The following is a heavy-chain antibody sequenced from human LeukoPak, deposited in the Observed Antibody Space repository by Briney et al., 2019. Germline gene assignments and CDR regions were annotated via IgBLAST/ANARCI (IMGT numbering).Heavy chain of an antibody. V-gene: IGHV3-23*01. Sequence: GGSLRLSCAASGFTFSSYAMTWVRQAPGKGLEWVSAISGGGASTYYADSVKGRFTISRDNSKNTLYLQMNSLRAEDTAVYYCAKARIVGTTRWTDFDYWAREPWSPSPQ. CDR3: AKARIVGTTRWTDFDY. J-gene: IGHJ4*02. CDR1: GFTFSSYA. D-gene: IGHD1-26*01. CDR2: ISGGGAST.